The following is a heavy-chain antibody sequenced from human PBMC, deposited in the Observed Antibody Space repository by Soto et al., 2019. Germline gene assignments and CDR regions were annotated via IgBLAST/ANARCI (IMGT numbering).Heavy chain of an antibody. V-gene: IGHV3-23*01. CDR3: AKDAAGITMIVVALFDY. J-gene: IGHJ4*02. D-gene: IGHD3-22*01. CDR2: ISGSGGST. Sequence: TGGSLRLSCAASGFTFSSYAMSWVRQAPGKGLEWVSAISGSGGSTYYADSVKGRFTISRDNSKNTLYLQMNSLRAEDTAVYYCAKDAAGITMIVVALFDYWGQGTMVTV. CDR1: GFTFSSYA.